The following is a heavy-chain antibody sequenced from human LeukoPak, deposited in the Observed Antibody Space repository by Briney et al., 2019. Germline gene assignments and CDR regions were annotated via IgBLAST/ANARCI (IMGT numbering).Heavy chain of an antibody. V-gene: IGHV3-43*02. D-gene: IGHD3-10*01. CDR1: GFTFSSYD. J-gene: IGHJ4*02. Sequence: GGSLRLSCAVSGFTFSSYDLHWVRQAPGRGLAWVLDISGSGGSTYSADSVKGRFTLPRDNSKNSLYLQLNSLRSEHTVLYYFAKYYHALGSGSYYLGYYFDYWGQGTLVTVSS. CDR3: AKYYHALGSGSYYLGYYFDY. CDR2: ISGSGGST.